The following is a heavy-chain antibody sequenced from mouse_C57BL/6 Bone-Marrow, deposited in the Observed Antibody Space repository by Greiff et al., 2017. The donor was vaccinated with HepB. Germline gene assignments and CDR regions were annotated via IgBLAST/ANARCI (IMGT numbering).Heavy chain of an antibody. D-gene: IGHD2-4*01. CDR3: ARRDYDFAY. CDR2: IYPRSGNT. CDR1: GYTFTSYG. V-gene: IGHV1-81*01. Sequence: VQLQLSGAELARPGASVKLSCKASGYTFTSYGISWVKQRTGQGLEWIGEIYPRSGNTYYNEKFKGKATLTADKSSSTAYMELRSLTSEDSAVYFCARRDYDFAYWGQGTLVTVSA. J-gene: IGHJ3*01.